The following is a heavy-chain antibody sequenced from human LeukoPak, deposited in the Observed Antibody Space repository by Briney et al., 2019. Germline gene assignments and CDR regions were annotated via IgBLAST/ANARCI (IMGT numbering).Heavy chain of an antibody. CDR1: GDSISSYY. V-gene: IGHV4-59*01. J-gene: IGHJ4*02. CDR3: ARVAPLRLGELSFLRFWDY. D-gene: IGHD3-16*02. CDR2: IYYSGST. Sequence: SETLSLTCIVSGDSISSYYWSWIRQPPGKGLEWIGFIYYSGSTNYNPSLKSRVTISVDTSKNQFSLKLSSVTAADTAVYYCARVAPLRLGELSFLRFWDYWGQGTLVTVSS.